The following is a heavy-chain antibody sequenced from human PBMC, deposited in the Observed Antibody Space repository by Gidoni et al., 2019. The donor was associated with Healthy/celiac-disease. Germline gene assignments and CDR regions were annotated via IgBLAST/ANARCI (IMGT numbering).Heavy chain of an antibody. D-gene: IGHD2-2*01. J-gene: IGHJ6*02. CDR1: GYTFTSYD. CDR3: ARGRMPAVPADYYYYYYGMDV. Sequence: QVQLVQSGAEVKKPGASVKVSCKASGYTFTSYDINWVRQATGQGLEWMGWMNPNSGNTGYAQKFQGRVTMTRNTSISTAYMELSSLRSEDTAVYYCARGRMPAVPADYYYYYYGMDVWGQGTTVTVSS. V-gene: IGHV1-8*01. CDR2: MNPNSGNT.